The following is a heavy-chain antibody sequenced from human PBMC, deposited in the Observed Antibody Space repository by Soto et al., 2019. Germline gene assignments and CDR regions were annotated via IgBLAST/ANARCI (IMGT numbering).Heavy chain of an antibody. Sequence: EVQFVESGGDLVQPGRSLRLSCAASGFTFDDYAMHWVRQAPGKGLEWASGISWNSGNKGHADSVKGRFTISRDNAKNFLYLEMNSLRAEDTALYYCAKEAGLVRFFDWLSNGLDVWGQGTAVTFS. CDR2: ISWNSGNK. J-gene: IGHJ6*02. D-gene: IGHD3-9*01. CDR3: AKEAGLVRFFDWLSNGLDV. CDR1: GFTFDDYA. V-gene: IGHV3-9*01.